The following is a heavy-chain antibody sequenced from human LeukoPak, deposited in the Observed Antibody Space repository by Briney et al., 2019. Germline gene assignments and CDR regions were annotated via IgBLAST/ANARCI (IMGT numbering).Heavy chain of an antibody. CDR2: ISGSGGST. D-gene: IGHD3-9*01. CDR3: AVSLTYDILTGYRF. J-gene: IGHJ4*02. Sequence: GGSLTLSCAASGFTFSSYAMSWVRQAPGKGLEWVSAISGSGGSTYYADSVKGRFTISRDNSKNTLYLQMNSVRAEDTAVYYCAVSLTYDILTGYRFGGQGTLVSVSS. V-gene: IGHV3-23*01. CDR1: GFTFSSYA.